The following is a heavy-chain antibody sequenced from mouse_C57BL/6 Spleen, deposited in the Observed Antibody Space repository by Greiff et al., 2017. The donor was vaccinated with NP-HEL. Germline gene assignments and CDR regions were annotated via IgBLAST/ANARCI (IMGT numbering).Heavy chain of an antibody. J-gene: IGHJ2*01. D-gene: IGHD4-1*01. Sequence: EVQLVESGGGLVKPGGSLKLSCAASGFTFSDYGMHWVRQAPEKGLEWVAYISRGSSSIYYADTLKGRFTISRDNAKNTLFLQMTSLRSEDTAMYYCARAGTDYFDYWGQGTTLTVSS. CDR3: ARAGTDYFDY. CDR1: GFTFSDYG. CDR2: ISRGSSSI. V-gene: IGHV5-17*01.